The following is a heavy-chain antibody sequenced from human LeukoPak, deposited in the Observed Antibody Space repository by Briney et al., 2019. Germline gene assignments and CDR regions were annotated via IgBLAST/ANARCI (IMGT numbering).Heavy chain of an antibody. CDR3: AREVSYGAGFDY. CDR1: GYTFTGYY. V-gene: IGHV1-2*02. Sequence: ASLKVSCKASGYTFTGYYMHWVRQAPGQGLEWMGWINPNSGGTNYAQKFQGRVTMTRDTSISTAYMELSRLRSDDTAVYYCAREVSYGAGFDYWGQGTLVTVSS. J-gene: IGHJ4*02. D-gene: IGHD3-10*01. CDR2: INPNSGGT.